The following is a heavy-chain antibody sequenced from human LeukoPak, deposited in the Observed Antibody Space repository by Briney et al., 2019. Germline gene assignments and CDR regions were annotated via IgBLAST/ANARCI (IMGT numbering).Heavy chain of an antibody. CDR3: ARDISRRGYGSGSYYLIDY. V-gene: IGHV4-30-4*01. CDR2: IYYSGST. Sequence: SETLSLTCTVSGDSISSGDYYWSWIRQPPGKGLEWIGYIYYSGSTYYHPSLKSRVTISVDTSKNQFSLKLSSVTAADTAVYYCARDISRRGYGSGSYYLIDYWGQGTLVTVSS. D-gene: IGHD3-10*01. J-gene: IGHJ4*02. CDR1: GDSISSGDYY.